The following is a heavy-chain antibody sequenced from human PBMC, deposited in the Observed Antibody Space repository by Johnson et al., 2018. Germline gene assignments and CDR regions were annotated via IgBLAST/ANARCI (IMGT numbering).Heavy chain of an antibody. CDR2: IKPGGDTI. V-gene: IGHV1-46*01. Sequence: QVQLVQSGAELRPXGASXKIXCKASGYTFTHYYIHWVRQAPGQGLAWVGIIKPGGDTIASAQKVRGTVTMTRDTSTSTVYMELSRRRSEDTAVFYCARGRETVAGFDYWGQGTLVTVSS. CDR3: ARGRETVAGFDY. D-gene: IGHD6-19*01. CDR1: GYTFTHYY. J-gene: IGHJ4*02.